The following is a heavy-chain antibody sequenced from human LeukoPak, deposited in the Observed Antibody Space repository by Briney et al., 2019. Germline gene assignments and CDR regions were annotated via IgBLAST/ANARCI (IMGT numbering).Heavy chain of an antibody. CDR2: IYSGGST. CDR3: ARLDYEAYNWFDP. CDR1: GFTFSSYS. V-gene: IGHV3-53*01. J-gene: IGHJ5*02. Sequence: GGSLRFSCAASGFTFSSYSMSWVRQAPGKGLEWVSVIYSGGSTYYADSVKGRFSISRDNSKNTLYLQMNSLRAEDTAVYYCARLDYEAYNWFDPWGQGALVTVSS. D-gene: IGHD4-17*01.